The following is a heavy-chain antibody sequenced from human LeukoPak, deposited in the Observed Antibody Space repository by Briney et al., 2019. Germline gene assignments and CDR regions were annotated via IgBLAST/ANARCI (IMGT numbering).Heavy chain of an antibody. Sequence: GASVKVSCKASGYTFTGYYMHWVRQAPGQGFEWMGWINPNSGGTNYAQKFQGWVTMTRDTSISTAYMELSRLRSDDTAVYYCARDYGDYRHGAFDIWGQGTMVTVSS. CDR3: ARDYGDYRHGAFDI. CDR2: INPNSGGT. D-gene: IGHD4-17*01. CDR1: GYTFTGYY. J-gene: IGHJ3*02. V-gene: IGHV1-2*04.